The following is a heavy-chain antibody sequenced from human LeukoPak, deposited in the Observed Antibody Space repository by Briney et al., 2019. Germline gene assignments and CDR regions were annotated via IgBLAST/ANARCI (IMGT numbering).Heavy chain of an antibody. CDR1: GGSFSGYY. J-gene: IGHJ4*02. V-gene: IGHV4-34*01. CDR3: ARRYDYVWGSYRYKGSYFDY. D-gene: IGHD3-16*02. CDR2: INHSGST. Sequence: KPSETLSLTCAVYGGSFSGYYWSWIRQPPGKGLEWIGEINHSGSTNYNPSLESRVTISVDTSKNQFSLKLSSVTAADTAVYYCARRYDYVWGSYRYKGSYFDYWGQGTLVTVSS.